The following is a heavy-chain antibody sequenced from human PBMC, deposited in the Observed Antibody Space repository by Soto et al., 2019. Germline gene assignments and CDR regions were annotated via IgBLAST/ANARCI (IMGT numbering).Heavy chain of an antibody. D-gene: IGHD3-16*01. CDR2: IYYSGST. Sequence: SETLSLTCTVSGGSISSGGYYWSWIRQHPGKGLEWIGYIYYSGSTYYNPSLKSRVTISVDTSKNQFSLKLSSVTAADTAVYYCARGGLAQVEWFDPWGQGTLVTVSS. J-gene: IGHJ5*02. CDR1: GGSISSGGYY. V-gene: IGHV4-31*03. CDR3: ARGGLAQVEWFDP.